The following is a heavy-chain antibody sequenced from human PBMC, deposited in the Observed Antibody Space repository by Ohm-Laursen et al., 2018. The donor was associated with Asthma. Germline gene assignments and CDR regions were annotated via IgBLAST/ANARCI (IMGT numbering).Heavy chain of an antibody. CDR2: IYWDDDK. Sequence: PTQTLTLTGTFSGFSLSTSGVGVGWIRQPPGKALEWLALIYWDDDKRYSPSLKSRLTINKDTSKNHVVLTMTNMDPVDTATYFCVHRVRIAGRPGLAFDIWGQGKLVIVSS. CDR3: VHRVRIAGRPGLAFDI. D-gene: IGHD6-6*01. V-gene: IGHV2-5*02. CDR1: GFSLSTSGVG. J-gene: IGHJ3*02.